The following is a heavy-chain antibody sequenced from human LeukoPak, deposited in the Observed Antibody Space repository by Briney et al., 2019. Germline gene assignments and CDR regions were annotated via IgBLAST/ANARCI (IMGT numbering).Heavy chain of an antibody. CDR2: FSGSGGTT. CDR3: ANGNRCTSPNCLGFYYFYMDV. J-gene: IGHJ6*03. Sequence: GGSLRLSCAASGFTFSSYAMNWVRQAPGRGLEWVSGFSGSGGTTYYADSVKGRFTISRDNSKNTLYLQMNSLRAEDTAVYYCANGNRCTSPNCLGFYYFYMDVWGKGTTVTVSS. D-gene: IGHD2-8*01. CDR1: GFTFSSYA. V-gene: IGHV3-23*01.